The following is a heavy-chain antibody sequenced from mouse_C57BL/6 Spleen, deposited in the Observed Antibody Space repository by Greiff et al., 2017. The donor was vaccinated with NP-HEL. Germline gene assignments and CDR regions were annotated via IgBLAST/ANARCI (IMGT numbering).Heavy chain of an antibody. D-gene: IGHD4-1*01. Sequence: QVQLKESGPGLVQPSQSLSITCTVSGFSLTSYGAHWVRQSPGKGLEWLGVIWSGGSTDYNAAFISRLSISKDNSKSQVFFKMNSLQADDTAIYYCARNHRSGGYFDVWGTGTTVTVSS. V-gene: IGHV2-2*01. CDR1: GFSLTSYG. CDR3: ARNHRSGGYFDV. J-gene: IGHJ1*03. CDR2: IWSGGST.